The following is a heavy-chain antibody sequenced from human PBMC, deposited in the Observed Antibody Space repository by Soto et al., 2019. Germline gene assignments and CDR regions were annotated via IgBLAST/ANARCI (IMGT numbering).Heavy chain of an antibody. CDR1: SGSISSSNW. CDR3: ARDFGYCSSTSCYGWFDP. D-gene: IGHD2-2*03. J-gene: IGHJ5*02. Sequence: SETLSLTCAVSSGSISSSNWWSWVRQPPGKGLEWIGEIYHSGSTNYNPSLKSRVTISVDKSKNQFSLKLSSVTAADTAVYYCARDFGYCSSTSCYGWFDPWGQGTLVTVSS. V-gene: IGHV4-4*02. CDR2: IYHSGST.